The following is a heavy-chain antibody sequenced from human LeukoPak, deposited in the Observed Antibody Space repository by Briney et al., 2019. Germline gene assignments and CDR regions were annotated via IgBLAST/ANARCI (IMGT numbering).Heavy chain of an antibody. D-gene: IGHD5-18*01. CDR2: INPNSGGT. CDR3: ARASRSWIQLWFGV. CDR1: GYSFTRYY. V-gene: IGHV1-2*02. Sequence: ASVNVSCKASGYSFTRYYMLWVRQAPGQGLEWMGWINPNSGGTNYAQKFQGRVTMTRDTSISTAYMELSRLRSDDTAVYYCARASRSWIQLWFGVWGQGTLVTVSS. J-gene: IGHJ4*02.